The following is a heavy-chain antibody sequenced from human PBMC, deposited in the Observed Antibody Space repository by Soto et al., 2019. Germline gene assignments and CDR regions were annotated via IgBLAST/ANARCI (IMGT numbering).Heavy chain of an antibody. CDR2: ISGSGGST. CDR1: GFTFSSYA. V-gene: IGHV3-23*01. J-gene: IGHJ3*02. CDR3: ANSILRYFDWLTPGAFDI. D-gene: IGHD3-9*01. Sequence: AGGSLRLSCAASGFTFSSYAMSWVRQAPGKGLEWVSAISGSGGSTYYADSVKGRFTISRDNSKNTLHLQMNSLRAEDTAIYYCANSILRYFDWLTPGAFDIWGQGTMVTVSS.